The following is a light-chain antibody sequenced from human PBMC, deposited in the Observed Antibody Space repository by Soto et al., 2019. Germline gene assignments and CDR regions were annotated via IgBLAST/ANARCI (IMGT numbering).Light chain of an antibody. V-gene: IGLV2-23*01. Sequence: QSVLTQPASVSGSPGQSITISCTGTSSDVGSYNLVSWYQQHPGKDPKLMIYEGSKRPSGVSNRFSGSKSANTASLTISGLQAEDEADYYCCSYAGSSSHVVFGGGTKLTVL. J-gene: IGLJ2*01. CDR3: CSYAGSSSHVV. CDR1: SSDVGSYNL. CDR2: EGS.